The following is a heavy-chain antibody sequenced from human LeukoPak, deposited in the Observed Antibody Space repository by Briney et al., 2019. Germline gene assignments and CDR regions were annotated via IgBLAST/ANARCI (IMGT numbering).Heavy chain of an antibody. J-gene: IGHJ4*02. Sequence: SETLSLTCTVSGGSISSSSYYWGWIRQPPGKGLKWIGSIYYSGSTYYNPSLKSRVTISVDTSKNQFSLKLSSVTAADTAVYYCVEHHPGITGDYWGQGTLVTVSS. CDR3: VEHHPGITGDY. CDR1: GGSISSSSYY. CDR2: IYYSGST. V-gene: IGHV4-39*01. D-gene: IGHD1-14*01.